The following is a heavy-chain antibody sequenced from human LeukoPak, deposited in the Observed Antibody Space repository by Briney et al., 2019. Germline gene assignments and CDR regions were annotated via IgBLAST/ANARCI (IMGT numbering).Heavy chain of an antibody. CDR3: AKEFILPYGGNSISWFDP. CDR1: GGSISSGSYY. Sequence: SQTLSLTCTVSGGSISSGSYYWSWIRQPAGKGLEWIGRIYTSGSTNYNPSLKSRVTISVGTSKNQFSLKLSSVTAADTAVYYCAKEFILPYGGNSISWFDPWGQGTLVTVSS. D-gene: IGHD4-23*01. CDR2: IYTSGST. J-gene: IGHJ5*02. V-gene: IGHV4-61*02.